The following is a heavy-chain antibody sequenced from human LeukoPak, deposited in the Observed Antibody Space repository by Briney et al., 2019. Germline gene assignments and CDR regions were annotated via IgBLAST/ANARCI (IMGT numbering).Heavy chain of an antibody. V-gene: IGHV5-51*01. CDR2: IYPGDSDT. D-gene: IGHD5-24*01. Sequence: GESLKISCKGSGYIFNSYWIGWVRQLPGKGLEWMVIIYPGDSDTRYSPSFQGQVTISADKSISTAYLQWSSLKASDTAMYYCARHYPEGGYNYVDYWGQGTLITVSS. J-gene: IGHJ4*02. CDR3: ARHYPEGGYNYVDY. CDR1: GYIFNSYW.